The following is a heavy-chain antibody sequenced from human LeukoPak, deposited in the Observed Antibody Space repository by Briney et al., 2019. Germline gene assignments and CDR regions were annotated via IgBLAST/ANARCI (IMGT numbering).Heavy chain of an antibody. CDR1: GGSISSYY. CDR3: ARGGSYYGSGSYPDY. V-gene: IGHV4-59*01. CDR2: IYYGGST. Sequence: PSETLSLTCTVSGGSISSYYWSWIRQPPGKGLEWIGYIYYGGSTNYNPSLKSRVTISVDTSKNQFSLKLSSVTAADTAVYYCARGGSYYGSGSYPDYWGQGTLVTVSS. D-gene: IGHD3-10*01. J-gene: IGHJ4*02.